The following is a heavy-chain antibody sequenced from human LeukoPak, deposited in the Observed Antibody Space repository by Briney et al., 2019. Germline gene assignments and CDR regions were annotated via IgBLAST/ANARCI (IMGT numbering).Heavy chain of an antibody. V-gene: IGHV4-39*01. Sequence: SETLSLTCAVYGGSFSGYYWGWIRQPPGKGLEWIGSIYYSGSTYYNPSLKSRVTISVDTSKNQFSLKLSSVTAADTAVYYCAMTPYCSSTSCSAFDYWGQGTLVTVSS. CDR1: GGSFSGYY. CDR2: IYYSGST. D-gene: IGHD2-2*01. J-gene: IGHJ4*02. CDR3: AMTPYCSSTSCSAFDY.